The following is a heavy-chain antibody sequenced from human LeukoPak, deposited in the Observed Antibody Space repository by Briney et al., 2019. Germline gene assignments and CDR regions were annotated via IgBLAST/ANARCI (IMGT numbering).Heavy chain of an antibody. V-gene: IGHV3-23*01. J-gene: IGHJ1*01. D-gene: IGHD4-23*01. CDR3: AKELRWIVQH. CDR1: GFTFSSYA. Sequence: GGSLRLSCAASGFTFSSYAMSWVRQAPGKGLEWVSDISGSGSNTYYADSVKGRFTISRDNSKNTLYLQMNSLRAEETAVYCCAKELRWIVQHWGQGTLVTVSS. CDR2: ISGSGSNT.